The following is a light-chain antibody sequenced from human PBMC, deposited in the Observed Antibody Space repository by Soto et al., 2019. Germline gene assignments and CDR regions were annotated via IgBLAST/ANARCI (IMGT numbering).Light chain of an antibody. CDR2: KAI. CDR3: QRYNDYQYV. V-gene: IGKV1-5*03. J-gene: IGKJ2*01. Sequence: DIQMTQSPSTLSASVGARVTITCRASQSITTWLAWYQQKPGKAPKLLIYKAINLQSGVPSRFSGSGSGTEFTLTISSLQPDDVATYYCQRYNDYQYVFGQGTKL. CDR1: QSITTW.